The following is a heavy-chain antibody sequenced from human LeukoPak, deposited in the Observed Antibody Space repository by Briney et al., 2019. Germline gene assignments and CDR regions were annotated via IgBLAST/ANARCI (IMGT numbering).Heavy chain of an antibody. V-gene: IGHV3-15*01. CDR2: IKSKIDGGTT. CDR3: ARGYSGPGGWFYAFDI. CDR1: GFTFSNAW. D-gene: IGHD5-12*01. J-gene: IGHJ3*02. Sequence: GGSLRLSCAASGFTFSNAWMSWVRQAPGKGLEWVGRIKSKIDGGTTDYAAPVKGRFTISRDNSKNTLYLQMNSLRAEDTAVYYCARGYSGPGGWFYAFDIWGQGTMVTVSS.